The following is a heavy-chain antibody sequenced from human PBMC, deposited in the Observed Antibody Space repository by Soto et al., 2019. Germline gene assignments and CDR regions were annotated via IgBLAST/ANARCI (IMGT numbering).Heavy chain of an antibody. V-gene: IGHV1-8*01. Sequence: ASVKVSCKASGYTFTSYDINWVRQATGQGLEWMGWMNPNSGNTGYAQKFQGRVTMTRNTSISTAYMELSSLRSEDTAVYYCARSGKVWVRGATRGNYGMDVWGQGTTVTVSS. CDR1: GYTFTSYD. CDR2: MNPNSGNT. D-gene: IGHD3-10*01. J-gene: IGHJ6*02. CDR3: ARSGKVWVRGATRGNYGMDV.